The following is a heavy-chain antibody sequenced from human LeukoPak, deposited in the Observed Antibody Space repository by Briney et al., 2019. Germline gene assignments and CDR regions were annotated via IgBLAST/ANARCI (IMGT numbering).Heavy chain of an antibody. D-gene: IGHD3-10*01. Sequence: GRSLGLSCAASGFTFSSYAMHGVRQAPGKGLEWVAVISYDGSNKYYADSVKGRFTISRDNSKNTLYLQMNSLRAEDTAVYYCARARYYGSGSLGYYYYMDVWGKGTTVTVSS. V-gene: IGHV3-30*04. CDR1: GFTFSSYA. J-gene: IGHJ6*03. CDR2: ISYDGSNK. CDR3: ARARYYGSGSLGYYYYMDV.